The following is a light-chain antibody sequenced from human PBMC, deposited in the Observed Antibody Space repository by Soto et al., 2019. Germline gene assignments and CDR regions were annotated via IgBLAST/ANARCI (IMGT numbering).Light chain of an antibody. J-gene: IGKJ4*01. V-gene: IGKV1-5*01. CDR3: QHYHSQSIT. Sequence: DILLIQSPATLSASVGDRITITCRASENIIKFLAWYQQRSGSAPNLLIYAASDLEKGVPSRFSGSGSGTEFTLTNDNLQPNASATYFCQHYHSQSITFGGGTQVDVK. CDR2: AAS. CDR1: ENIIKF.